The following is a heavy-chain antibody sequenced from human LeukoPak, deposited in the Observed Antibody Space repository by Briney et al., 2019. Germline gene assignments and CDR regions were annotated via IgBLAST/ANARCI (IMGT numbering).Heavy chain of an antibody. J-gene: IGHJ6*03. D-gene: IGHD4-17*01. CDR2: IYTSGST. CDR1: GGSISSYY. CDR3: ARRRSRPHYYMDV. Sequence: SETLSLTCTVSGGSISSYYWSWIRQPAGKGLEWIGRIYTSGSTNYNPSLKSRVTISVDTSKNQFSLKLSSVTAADTAVYYCARRRSRPHYYMDVWGKGTTVTVSS. V-gene: IGHV4-4*07.